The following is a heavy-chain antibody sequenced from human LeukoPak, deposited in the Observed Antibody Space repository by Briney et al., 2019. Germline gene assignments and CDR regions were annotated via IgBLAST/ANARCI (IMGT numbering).Heavy chain of an antibody. D-gene: IGHD4-17*01. CDR2: IYYSGST. V-gene: IGHV4-39*01. Sequence: PSETLSLTCTVSGGSISSSSYYWGWIRQPPGKGLEWIGSIYYSGSTYYNPSLKSRVTISVDTSKNQFSLKVTSVTAADTAVYYCARHDYADSPLEYWGQGTLVTVSS. CDR3: ARHDYADSPLEY. J-gene: IGHJ4*02. CDR1: GGSISSSSYY.